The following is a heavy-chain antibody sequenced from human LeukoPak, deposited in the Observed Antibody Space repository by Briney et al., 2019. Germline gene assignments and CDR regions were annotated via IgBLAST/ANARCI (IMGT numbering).Heavy chain of an antibody. CDR2: ISWNSGSI. D-gene: IGHD6-19*01. CDR1: GFTFDDYA. V-gene: IGHV3-9*01. CDR3: AKDYSSGWYGGWFDP. J-gene: IGHJ5*02. Sequence: PGRSLRLSCAASGFTFDDYAMHWVRQAPGKGPEWVSGISWNSGSIGYADSVKGRFTISRDNAKNSLYLQMNSLRAEDTALYYCAKDYSSGWYGGWFDPWGQGTLVTVSS.